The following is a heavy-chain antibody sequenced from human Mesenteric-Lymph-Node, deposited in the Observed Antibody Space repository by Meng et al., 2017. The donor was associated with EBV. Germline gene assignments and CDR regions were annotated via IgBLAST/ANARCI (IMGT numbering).Heavy chain of an antibody. CDR2: ISAYNGNT. D-gene: IGHD1-26*01. J-gene: IGHJ4*02. V-gene: IGHV1-18*01. CDR3: ARDIVGASDFDY. Sequence: QVQLWRSGAEGKKPWASVKVSCKASGYTFTSYGISWVRQAPGQGLEWMGWISAYNGNTNYAQKLQGRVTMTTDTSTSTAYMELRSLRSDDTAVYYCARDIVGASDFDYWGQGTLVTVSS. CDR1: GYTFTSYG.